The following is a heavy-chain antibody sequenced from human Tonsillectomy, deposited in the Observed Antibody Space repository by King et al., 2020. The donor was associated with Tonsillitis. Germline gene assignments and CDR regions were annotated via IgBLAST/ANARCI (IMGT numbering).Heavy chain of an antibody. CDR1: GGSISSSSYY. Sequence: QLQESGPGLVKPSETLSLTCTVSGGSISSSSYYWGWIRQPPGKGLEWIGSIDYTGSTYYNPSLKSRVTISVDTSNNQISLRLSSVTAADTAEYYCASVRDCGGDCYSGYFDYWGQGTLVTVSS. CDR2: IDYTGST. V-gene: IGHV4-39*07. D-gene: IGHD2-21*02. J-gene: IGHJ4*02. CDR3: ASVRDCGGDCYSGYFDY.